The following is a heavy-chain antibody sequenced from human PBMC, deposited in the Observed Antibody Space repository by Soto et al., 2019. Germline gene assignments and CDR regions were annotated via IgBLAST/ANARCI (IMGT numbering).Heavy chain of an antibody. V-gene: IGHV3-7*04. CDR3: ATDIVVVVATFEAFDI. CDR2: IKQDGSEK. Sequence: EVQLVESGGGLVQPGGSLRLSCAAFGFTFSNYWMTWVRQAPGKGLEWVANIKQDGSEKSYVDSVKGRFTISRDNAKSSLYLQMNSLRAEDTAEYYCATDIVVVVATFEAFDIWGQGTMVTVSS. J-gene: IGHJ3*02. D-gene: IGHD2-15*01. CDR1: GFTFSNYW.